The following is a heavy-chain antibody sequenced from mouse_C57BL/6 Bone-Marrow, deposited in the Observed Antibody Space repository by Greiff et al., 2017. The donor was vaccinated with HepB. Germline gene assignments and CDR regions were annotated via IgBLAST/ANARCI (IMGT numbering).Heavy chain of an antibody. V-gene: IGHV14-4*01. Sequence: VQLQQSGAELVRPGASVKLSCTASGFNIKDDYMHWVKQRPEQGLEWIGWFDPENGDTEYASKFQGKATITADTSSNTAYLQLSSLTSEDTAVYYCTTAQATSYAMDYWGQGTSVTVSS. J-gene: IGHJ4*01. CDR1: GFNIKDDY. CDR3: TTAQATSYAMDY. CDR2: FDPENGDT. D-gene: IGHD3-2*02.